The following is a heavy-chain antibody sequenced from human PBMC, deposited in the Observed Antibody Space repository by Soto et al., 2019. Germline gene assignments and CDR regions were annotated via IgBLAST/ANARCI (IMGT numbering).Heavy chain of an antibody. J-gene: IGHJ6*02. V-gene: IGHV5-51*01. CDR3: ASSIAARLDYYYGMDV. CDR2: IYPGDSDT. Sequence: GESLKISCQRSGSCFTSYSLGWVRQLPGKGLEWMGIIYPGDSDTRYSPSFQGQVTISADKSISTAYLQWSSLKASDTAMYYCASSIAARLDYYYGMDVWGQGTTVTVSS. CDR1: GSCFTSYS. D-gene: IGHD6-6*01.